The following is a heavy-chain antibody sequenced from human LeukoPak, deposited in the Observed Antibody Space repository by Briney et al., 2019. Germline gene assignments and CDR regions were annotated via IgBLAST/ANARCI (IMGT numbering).Heavy chain of an antibody. CDR1: GYSISSGYY. CDR3: ARIDYGDYPYYYYYMDV. Sequence: SETLSLTCTVSGYSISSGYYWGWIRQPPGKGLEWIGSIYHSGSTYYNPSLKSRVTISVDTSKNQFSLKLSSVTAADTAVYYCARIDYGDYPYYYYYMDVWGKGTTVTVSS. CDR2: IYHSGST. V-gene: IGHV4-38-2*02. D-gene: IGHD4-17*01. J-gene: IGHJ6*03.